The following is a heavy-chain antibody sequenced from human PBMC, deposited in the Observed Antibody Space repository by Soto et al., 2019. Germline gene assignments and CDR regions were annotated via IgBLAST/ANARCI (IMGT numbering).Heavy chain of an antibody. J-gene: IGHJ6*02. CDR3: AGERSGYYLYYYYGMDV. Sequence: QVQLVESGGGVVQPGRSLRLSCAASGFTFSSYGMHWVRQAPGKGLEWVAVIWYDGSNKYYADFVKGRFTISRDNSKNTLYRQMNSLRAEGTAVYYCAGERSGYYLYYYYGMDVWGQETTVTVSS. V-gene: IGHV3-33*01. CDR2: IWYDGSNK. CDR1: GFTFSSYG. D-gene: IGHD3-3*01.